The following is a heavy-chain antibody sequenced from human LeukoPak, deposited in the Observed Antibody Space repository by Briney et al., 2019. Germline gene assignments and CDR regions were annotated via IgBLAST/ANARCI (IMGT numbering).Heavy chain of an antibody. Sequence: GGSLRLSCAASGFTFSSYAMSWVRQAPGKGLEWVSAISGSGGSTYYADYVKSRFTISRDNSKNTLYPQMNSLRAEDTAVYYCAKDPHDYGGNSFSYYFDYWGQGTLVTVSS. CDR3: AKDPHDYGGNSFSYYFDY. CDR2: ISGSGGST. CDR1: GFTFSSYA. J-gene: IGHJ4*02. V-gene: IGHV3-23*01. D-gene: IGHD4-23*01.